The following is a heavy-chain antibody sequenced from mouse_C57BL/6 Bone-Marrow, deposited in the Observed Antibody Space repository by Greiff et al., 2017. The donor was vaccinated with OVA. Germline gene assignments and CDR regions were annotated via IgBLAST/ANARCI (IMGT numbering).Heavy chain of an antibody. V-gene: IGHV5-17*01. J-gene: IGHJ2*01. Sequence: EVKLVESGGGLVKPGGSLKLSCAASGFTFSDYGMHWVRQAPEKGLEWVAYISSGSSTIYYADTVKCRFTISRDNAKNTLFLQMTSLRSEDTAMYYCARGGTVVAPGYWGQGTTLTVSS. D-gene: IGHD1-1*01. CDR3: ARGGTVVAPGY. CDR2: ISSGSSTI. CDR1: GFTFSDYG.